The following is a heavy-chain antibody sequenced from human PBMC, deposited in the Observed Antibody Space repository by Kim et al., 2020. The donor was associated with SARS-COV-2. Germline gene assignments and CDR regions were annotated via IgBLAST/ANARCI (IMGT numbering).Heavy chain of an antibody. Sequence: GGSLRLSCAASGFNFNNFGMHWVRQAPGKGLEWLALISYEGSKKYYADSLKGRFTISRDSSKNTLYLQMDSLRPEDTAVYFCAKDKSLFLNTFGGDSGGMDVWGEGTTVTVSS. CDR3: AKDKSLFLNTFGGDSGGMDV. CDR2: ISYEGSKK. CDR1: GFNFNNFG. J-gene: IGHJ6*04. V-gene: IGHV3-30*18. D-gene: IGHD3-16*01.